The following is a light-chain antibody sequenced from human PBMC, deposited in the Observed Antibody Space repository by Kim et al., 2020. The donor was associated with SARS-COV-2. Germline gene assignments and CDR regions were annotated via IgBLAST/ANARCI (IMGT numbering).Light chain of an antibody. CDR1: QTIAGTY. CDR3: QWYGRSPLPT. Sequence: PGERATLSCRASQTIAGTYLAWYQQKPGQTPRLFIWGASNRAGGVPGRFSGSGSGTDFTLTISRLEPEDSSVFYCQWYGRSPLPTFGQGTKVDIK. J-gene: IGKJ1*01. V-gene: IGKV3-20*01. CDR2: GAS.